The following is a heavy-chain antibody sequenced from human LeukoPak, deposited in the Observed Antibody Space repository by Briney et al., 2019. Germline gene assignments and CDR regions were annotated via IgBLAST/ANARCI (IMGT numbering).Heavy chain of an antibody. CDR3: ARDEMLGATFDY. Sequence: SETLSLTCTVSGGSISSGSYYWSWIRQPAGKGLEWIGRIYTSGSTNYNPSLKSRVTISVDTSKNQFSLKLSSVTAADTAVYYCARDEMLGATFDYWGQGTLVTVSS. CDR1: GGSISSGSYY. V-gene: IGHV4-61*02. CDR2: IYTSGST. J-gene: IGHJ4*02. D-gene: IGHD1-26*01.